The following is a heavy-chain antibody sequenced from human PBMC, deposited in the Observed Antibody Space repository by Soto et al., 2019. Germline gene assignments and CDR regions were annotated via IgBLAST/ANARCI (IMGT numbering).Heavy chain of an antibody. J-gene: IGHJ6*02. Sequence: PSETLSLTCTVSGGSMRSSTYYWGWVRQPPGKGLEWIGSIYNSGTTYYNPSLKSRVTLSVDTSNNLFSLNLSSVTAADTAVYYCARAGQKRNFYFFAMDVWGQGTTVTVSS. CDR1: GGSMRSSTYY. CDR2: IYNSGTT. CDR3: ARAGQKRNFYFFAMDV. V-gene: IGHV4-39*02.